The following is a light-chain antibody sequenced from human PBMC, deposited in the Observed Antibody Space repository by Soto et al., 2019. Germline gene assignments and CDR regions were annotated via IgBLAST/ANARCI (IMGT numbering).Light chain of an antibody. V-gene: IGKV3-15*01. CDR1: QTVTNN. Sequence: EIVMTQSPATLSVSPGERVVLSCRATQTVTNNLAWYQQKPGQAPSLLISDASIRSTGIPARFSGSGSGTEFTLTISSLQSEDFVLYYCHQYNSWPVTFGGGTKVEIK. CDR2: DAS. CDR3: HQYNSWPVT. J-gene: IGKJ4*01.